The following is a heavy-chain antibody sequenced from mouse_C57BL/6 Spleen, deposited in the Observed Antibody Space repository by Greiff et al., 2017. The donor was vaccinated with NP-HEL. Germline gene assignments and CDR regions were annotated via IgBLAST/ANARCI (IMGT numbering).Heavy chain of an antibody. J-gene: IGHJ3*01. Sequence: EVKLEESGGDLVKPGGSLKLSCAASGFTFSSYGMSWVRQTPDKRLEWVATISSGGSYTYYPDSVKGRFTISRDNAKNTLYLQMSCLKSEDTAMYYCARQVSYDGYYGGFAYWGQGTLVTVSA. CDR3: ARQVSYDGYYGGFAY. D-gene: IGHD2-3*01. V-gene: IGHV5-6*02. CDR2: ISSGGSYT. CDR1: GFTFSSYG.